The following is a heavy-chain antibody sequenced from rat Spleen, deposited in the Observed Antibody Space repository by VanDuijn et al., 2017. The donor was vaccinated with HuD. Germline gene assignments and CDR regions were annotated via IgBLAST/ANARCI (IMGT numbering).Heavy chain of an antibody. Sequence: QVQLKESGPGLVQPSQTLSLTCTVAGFSLTRNSVSWIRQPPGKGLEWMGVIWTGGSTDYNSALKSRLSISRDTSKNQVFLKMNSLQSEDTTTYYCARESEDYYSGDGFAYWGQGTLVTVSS. J-gene: IGHJ3*01. CDR3: ARESEDYYSGDGFAY. CDR1: GFSLTRNS. D-gene: IGHD1-1*01. CDR2: IWTGGST. V-gene: IGHV2-15*01.